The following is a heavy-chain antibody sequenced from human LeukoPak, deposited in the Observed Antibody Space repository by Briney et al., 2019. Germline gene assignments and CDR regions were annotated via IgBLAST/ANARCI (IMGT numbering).Heavy chain of an antibody. CDR1: GFIFGNYY. J-gene: IGHJ6*02. V-gene: IGHV3-23*01. CDR2: INGTGSTT. CDR3: CDGMDV. Sequence: GGSLRLSCEASGFIFGNYYMSWVRQAPGKGLEWVAAINGTGSTTYHADSVKGRYTISRDNSKNTLYLQMNSLRSEDTATYYCCDGMDVWGQGTTVAVSS.